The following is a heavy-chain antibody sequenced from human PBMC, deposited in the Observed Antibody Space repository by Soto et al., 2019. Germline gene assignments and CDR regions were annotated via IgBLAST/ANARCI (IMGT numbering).Heavy chain of an antibody. J-gene: IGHJ4*02. CDR1: GGTFSSYT. CDR2: IIPILGIA. CDR3: AREGDGAYCGGDCYRFDY. V-gene: IGHV1-69*08. Sequence: QVQLVQSGAEVKKPGSSVKVSCKASGGTFSSYTISWVRQAPGQGLEWMGRIIPILGIANYAQKFQGRVTITADXXTXTXXMELSSLRSEDTAVYYCAREGDGAYCGGDCYRFDYWGQGTLVTVSS. D-gene: IGHD2-21*02.